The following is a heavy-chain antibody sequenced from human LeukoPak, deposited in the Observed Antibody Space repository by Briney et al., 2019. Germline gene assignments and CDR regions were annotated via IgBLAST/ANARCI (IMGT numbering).Heavy chain of an antibody. CDR2: INHSGST. J-gene: IGHJ4*02. D-gene: IGHD3-9*01. CDR3: ARRRLRYFDWLSDHFDY. CDR1: GGSFSGYN. Sequence: PSETLSLTCAVYGGSFSGYNWSWIRQPPGKGLEWIGEINHSGSTNYNPSLKSLVTISVDTSKNQFSLKLSSVTAADTAVYYCARRRLRYFDWLSDHFDYWGQGTLVTVSS. V-gene: IGHV4-34*01.